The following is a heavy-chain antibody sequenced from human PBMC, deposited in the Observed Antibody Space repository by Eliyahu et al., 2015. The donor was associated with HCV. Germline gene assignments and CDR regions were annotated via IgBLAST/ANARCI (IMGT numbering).Heavy chain of an antibody. CDR3: AREDYGTHNAFDI. Sequence: EVQLVESGGGLVKPGGSLRLSCAASGFTFSXYSMNWVRQAPGKGLEWVSSISSSSSYIYYADSVKGRFTISRDNAKNSLYLQMNSLRAEDTAVYYCAREDYGTHNAFDIWGQGTMVTVSS. CDR1: GFTFSXYS. CDR2: ISSSSSYI. D-gene: IGHD3-16*01. J-gene: IGHJ3*02. V-gene: IGHV3-21*01.